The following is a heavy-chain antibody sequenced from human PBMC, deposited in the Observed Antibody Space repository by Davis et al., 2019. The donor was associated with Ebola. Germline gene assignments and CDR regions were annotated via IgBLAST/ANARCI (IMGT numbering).Heavy chain of an antibody. CDR2: IRSKAYGGTT. V-gene: IGHV3-49*03. CDR3: TRDWFYCSSTSCRPTEGY. D-gene: IGHD2-2*01. CDR1: GFTFSSYA. Sequence: GESLKISCAASGFTFSSYAMSWFRQAPGKGLEWVGFIRSKAYGGTTEYAASVKGRFTISRDDSKSIAYLQMNSLKTEDTAVYYCTRDWFYCSSTSCRPTEGYWGQGTLVTVSS. J-gene: IGHJ4*02.